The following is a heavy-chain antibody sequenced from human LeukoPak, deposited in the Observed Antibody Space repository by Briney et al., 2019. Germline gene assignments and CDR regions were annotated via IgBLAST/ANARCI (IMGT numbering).Heavy chain of an antibody. CDR2: ISYDGIKK. V-gene: IGHV3-30-3*01. J-gene: IGHJ5*02. D-gene: IGHD5-18*01. CDR3: AREGADGDTAKPLDP. CDR1: GGSISSSS. Sequence: LSLTCTVSGGSISSSSYYWGWIRQPPGKGLEWVAFISYDGIKKYYADSVKGRFTISRDNSKNTLSLQMNSLRTEDTAFFYCAREGADGDTAKPLDPWGQGTLVTVSS.